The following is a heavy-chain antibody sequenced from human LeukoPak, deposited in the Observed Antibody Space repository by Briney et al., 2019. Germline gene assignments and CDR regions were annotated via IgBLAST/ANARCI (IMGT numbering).Heavy chain of an antibody. CDR1: GFTFSSYG. CDR2: ISGSGGST. D-gene: IGHD2-2*01. J-gene: IGHJ4*02. CDR3: AKGSVVVPTAIRRYFDY. Sequence: GGSLRLSCAASGFTFSSYGMSWVRQAPGKGLEWVSAISGSGGSTYYADSVKGRFTISRDNSKNTLYLQMNSLRAEDTAVYYCAKGSVVVPTAIRRYFDYWGQGTLVTVSS. V-gene: IGHV3-23*01.